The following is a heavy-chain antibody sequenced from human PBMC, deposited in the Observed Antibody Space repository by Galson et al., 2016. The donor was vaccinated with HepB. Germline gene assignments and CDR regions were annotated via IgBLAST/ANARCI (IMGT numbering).Heavy chain of an antibody. J-gene: IGHJ4*02. CDR2: MYYSGRP. V-gene: IGHV4-39*01. Sequence: SETLSLTCTVSGGSITSSSYYWGWIRQPPGKGLEWIGSMYYSGRPNYNPSLKSRVTISVDTSKNQFSLKLSSVTAADTAVYYCASLYRELVGYWGQGTLVTVSS. CDR3: ASLYRELVGY. D-gene: IGHD1-26*01. CDR1: GGSITSSSYY.